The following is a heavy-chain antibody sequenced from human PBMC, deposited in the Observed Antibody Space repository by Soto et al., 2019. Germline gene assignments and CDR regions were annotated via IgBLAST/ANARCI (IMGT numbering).Heavy chain of an antibody. V-gene: IGHV3-30-3*01. CDR2: ISYDGSNK. D-gene: IGHD3-10*01. CDR3: ARDLVVRGVSYYYGMDV. J-gene: IGHJ6*02. CDR1: GFTFSSYA. Sequence: GGSLRLSCAASGFTFSSYAMHWVRQAPGKGLEWVAVISYDGSNKYYADSVKGRFTISRDNSKNTLYLQMNSLRAEDTAVYYCARDLVVRGVSYYYGMDVWGQWTTVTVSS.